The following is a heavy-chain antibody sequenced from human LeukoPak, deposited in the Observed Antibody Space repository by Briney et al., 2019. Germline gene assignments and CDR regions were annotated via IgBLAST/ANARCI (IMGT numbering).Heavy chain of an antibody. D-gene: IGHD3-10*01. V-gene: IGHV4-59*01. J-gene: IGHJ4*02. Sequence: PSETLCLSCAASGFSISSYYWSWIRQPPGKGLEWVGYIYYSGSTNYNASLKRRFTISLDTSKNQMSLTLSSVNAADTEVYYCARVQTGSGSYDQPIYYFDDWGQRTLVTVSS. CDR3: ARVQTGSGSYDQPIYYFDD. CDR2: IYYSGST. CDR1: GFSISSYY.